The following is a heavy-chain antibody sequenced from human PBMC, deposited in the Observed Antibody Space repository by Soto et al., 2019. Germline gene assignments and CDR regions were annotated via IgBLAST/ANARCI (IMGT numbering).Heavy chain of an antibody. J-gene: IGHJ1*01. V-gene: IGHV3-7*01. Sequence: PGGSLRLSCAASGFTFSSYWMSWVRQAPGKGLEWVANMKQDGSEKYYVGSVKGRFTISRDNAKNSLYPQMNSLRAEDTAVYYCASSPPMTTVIYFQHWGQGTLVTVSS. CDR3: ASSPPMTTVIYFQH. D-gene: IGHD4-17*01. CDR2: MKQDGSEK. CDR1: GFTFSSYW.